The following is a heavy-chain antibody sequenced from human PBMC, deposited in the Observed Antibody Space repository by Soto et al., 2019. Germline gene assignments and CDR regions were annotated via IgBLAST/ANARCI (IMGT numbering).Heavy chain of an antibody. Sequence: PSETLSLTCRVSGVSLTSHYWTWIRQSPGKGLGWIGYIYYSGSTNYSPSLKSRLTMSIDTPSNQFSLNLSSVTAADTAIYYCARLRDRSGTASIYNGMDVWGPGTMVTVSS. V-gene: IGHV4-59*11. D-gene: IGHD3-22*01. J-gene: IGHJ6*02. CDR2: IYYSGST. CDR3: ARLRDRSGTASIYNGMDV. CDR1: GVSLTSHY.